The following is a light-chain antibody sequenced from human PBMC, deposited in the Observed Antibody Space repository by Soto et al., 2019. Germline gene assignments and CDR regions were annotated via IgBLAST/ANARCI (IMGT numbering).Light chain of an antibody. J-gene: IGKJ4*01. CDR3: QQYGSSPHT. CDR1: QSTSARY. V-gene: IGKV3-20*01. Sequence: PGERASLSFRASQSTSARYVAWYQQLPGQAPRLLIYDASSRAKGIPDGFSGSGSGTDFILTISRLEPEDFAVYYCQQYGSSPHTFGGGTKVEIK. CDR2: DAS.